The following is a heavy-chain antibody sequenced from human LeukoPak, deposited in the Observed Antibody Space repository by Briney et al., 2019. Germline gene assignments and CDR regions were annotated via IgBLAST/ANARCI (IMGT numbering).Heavy chain of an antibody. D-gene: IGHD3-16*01. CDR1: GFTFSDYY. CDR3: ARDQKTRLYYYYVMAV. CDR2: ISSSGSTI. Sequence: GSLRLSCAASGFTFSDYYMSWIRQAPGKGLEWVSYISSSGSTIYYADSVKGRFTISRDNAKNSLYLQMNSLRAEDTAVYYCARDQKTRLYYYYVMAVWGQGTTVPVSS. V-gene: IGHV3-11*01. J-gene: IGHJ6*02.